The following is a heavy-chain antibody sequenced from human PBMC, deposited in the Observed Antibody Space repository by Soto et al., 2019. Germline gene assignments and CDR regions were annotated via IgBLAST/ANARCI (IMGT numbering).Heavy chain of an antibody. CDR2: IIPIFGTA. Sequence: SVKVSCKASGVTFSSYAISWVRQAPGQGLEWMGGIIPIFGTANYAQKFQGRVTITADESTSTAYMELSSLRSEDTAVYYCARVYCSSTSCYRRHDAFDIWGQGTMVTVSS. CDR3: ARVYCSSTSCYRRHDAFDI. CDR1: GVTFSSYA. D-gene: IGHD2-2*01. J-gene: IGHJ3*02. V-gene: IGHV1-69*13.